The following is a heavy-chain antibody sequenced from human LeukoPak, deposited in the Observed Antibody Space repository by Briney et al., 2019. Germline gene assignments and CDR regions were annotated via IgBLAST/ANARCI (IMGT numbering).Heavy chain of an antibody. J-gene: IGHJ6*02. CDR3: ATTVTPYYYYGMDV. D-gene: IGHD4-11*01. CDR2: INAGNCNT. Sequence: ASVKVSCKSSGYTFTSYSMHWVRQAPGQRLEWMGWINAGNCNTKYSQKFQGRVTITRDTSASTAYMELSSLRSEDTAVYYCATTVTPYYYYGMDVWGQGTTVTVSS. V-gene: IGHV1-3*01. CDR1: GYTFTSYS.